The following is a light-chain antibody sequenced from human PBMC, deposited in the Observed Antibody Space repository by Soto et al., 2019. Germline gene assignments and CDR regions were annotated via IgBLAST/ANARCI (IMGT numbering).Light chain of an antibody. CDR1: QSISSW. CDR3: QQYHSYPWT. J-gene: IGKJ1*01. CDR2: HAS. Sequence: DIQMTQSPSTLSASVGDRVTITCRASQSISSWLAWYQQKPGKAPKLLIYHASSLESGVPSRFSDSGSGTEFTLTISSLQPDDFATYYCQQYHSYPWTFGQGTKVEIK. V-gene: IGKV1-5*01.